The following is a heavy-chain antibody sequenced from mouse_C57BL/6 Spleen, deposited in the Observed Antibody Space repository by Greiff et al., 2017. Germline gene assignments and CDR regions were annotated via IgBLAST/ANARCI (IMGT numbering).Heavy chain of an antibody. J-gene: IGHJ4*01. CDR3: ARQQPYYFGSRHAQSMEH. D-gene: IGHD1-1*01. CDR1: GYTFTSYW. V-gene: IGHV1-69*01. CDR2: IDPSDSYT. Sequence: QVQLQQPGAELVMPGASVKLSCKASGYTFTSYWMHWVKQRPGQGLEWIGEIDPSDSYTNYNQKFKGKSTLTVDKSSSTAYMQLSSLTSEDSSVYYLARQQPYYFGSRHAQSMEHWGQGTSVTVSS.